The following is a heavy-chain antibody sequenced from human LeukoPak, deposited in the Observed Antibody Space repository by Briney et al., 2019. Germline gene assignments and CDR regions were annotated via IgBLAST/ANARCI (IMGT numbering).Heavy chain of an antibody. D-gene: IGHD5-12*01. CDR2: INSDGSSI. CDR1: EFTFSSYW. Sequence: PGGSLRLSCAASEFTFSSYWMHWVRQAPGKGLVWVSRINSDGSSITYADSVKGRFTISRDNAKNTLFLQMNSLRVEDTALYYCAREGRVSGYDFDCWGQGTLVTVSS. J-gene: IGHJ4*02. CDR3: AREGRVSGYDFDC. V-gene: IGHV3-74*03.